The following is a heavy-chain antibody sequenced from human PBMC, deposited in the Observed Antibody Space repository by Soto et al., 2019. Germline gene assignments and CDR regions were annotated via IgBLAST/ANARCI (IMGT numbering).Heavy chain of an antibody. V-gene: IGHV3-30-3*01. CDR2: ISYDGSNK. J-gene: IGHJ4*02. CDR1: GFTFSSYA. CDR3: WRRFGEFVSEDY. D-gene: IGHD3-10*01. Sequence: QVQLVESGGGVVQPGRSLRLSCAASGFTFSSYAMHWVRQAPGKGLEWVAVISYDGSNKYYADSVKGRFTISRDNSKNTLYLQMNSLRAEDTAVYYCWRRFGEFVSEDYWGQGTLVTVSS.